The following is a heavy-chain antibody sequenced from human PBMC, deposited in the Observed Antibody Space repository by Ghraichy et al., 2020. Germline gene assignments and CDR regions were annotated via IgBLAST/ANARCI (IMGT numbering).Heavy chain of an antibody. D-gene: IGHD3-10*01. CDR3: ARDYYGSGSNYSYGMDV. CDR2: IYYSGST. J-gene: IGHJ6*02. Sequence: SETLSLTCTVSGGSISSYYWSWIRQPPGKGLEWIGYIYYSGSTNYNPSLKSRVTISVDTSKNQFSLKLSSVTAADMAVYYCARDYYGSGSNYSYGMDVWGQGTTVTVSS. V-gene: IGHV4-59*01. CDR1: GGSISSYY.